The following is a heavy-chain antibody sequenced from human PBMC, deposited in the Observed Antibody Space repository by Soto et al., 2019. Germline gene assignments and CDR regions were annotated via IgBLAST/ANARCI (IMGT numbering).Heavy chain of an antibody. CDR1: GFTFSSYG. J-gene: IGHJ4*02. CDR2: ISYDGSNK. CDR3: AKADVDTAMAPIAGTFDY. D-gene: IGHD5-18*01. Sequence: GGSLRLSCAASGFTFSSYGMHWVRQAPGKGLEWVAVISYDGSNKYYADSVKGRFTISRDKSKNTLYLKMNSLRAEDTAVYYCAKADVDTAMAPIAGTFDYWGQGTLVTVSS. V-gene: IGHV3-30*18.